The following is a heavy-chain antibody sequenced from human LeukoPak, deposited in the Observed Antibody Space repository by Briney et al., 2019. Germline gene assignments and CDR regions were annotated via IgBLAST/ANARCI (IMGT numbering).Heavy chain of an antibody. D-gene: IGHD1-1*01. J-gene: IGHJ6*02. CDR3: ARDPVRDGSTTGYYGMDV. Sequence: SSETLSLTCTVSGGSISSYYWSWIRQPPGKGLEWIGYIYYSGSTNYNPSLKSRVTISVDTSKNQFSLKLSSVTAADTAVYYCARDPVRDGSTTGYYGMDVWGQGTTVTVSS. CDR2: IYYSGST. V-gene: IGHV4-59*01. CDR1: GGSISSYY.